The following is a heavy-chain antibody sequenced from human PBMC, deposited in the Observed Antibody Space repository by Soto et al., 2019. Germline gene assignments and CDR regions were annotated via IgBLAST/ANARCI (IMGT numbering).Heavy chain of an antibody. CDR2: IYHSGST. J-gene: IGHJ2*01. CDR3: ARVSDDGNYGYFDL. CDR1: GGSISSSNW. V-gene: IGHV4-4*02. Sequence: QVQLQESGPGLVKPSGTLSLTCAVSGGSISSSNWWSWVRQPPGKGLEWIGEIYHSGSTNYNPSLKSRVTIAVDKPKTQFARKLSSVPAADTAVYYCARVSDDGNYGYFDLWGRGPLVTVSS. D-gene: IGHD4-17*01.